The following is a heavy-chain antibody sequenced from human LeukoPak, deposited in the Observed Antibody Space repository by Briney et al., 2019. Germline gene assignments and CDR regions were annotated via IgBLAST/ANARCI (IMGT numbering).Heavy chain of an antibody. V-gene: IGHV1-18*01. CDR1: GYTFTSYG. Sequence: ASVKVSCKASGYTFTSYGISWVRQAPGQGLEWMGWISAYNDNTNYAQKFQGRVTMTTDTSTSTVYMELRSLRSDDTAVYYCARGLYCSGSDCYMGGNWFDPWGQGTLVTVSS. J-gene: IGHJ5*02. D-gene: IGHD2-2*02. CDR2: ISAYNDNT. CDR3: ARGLYCSGSDCYMGGNWFDP.